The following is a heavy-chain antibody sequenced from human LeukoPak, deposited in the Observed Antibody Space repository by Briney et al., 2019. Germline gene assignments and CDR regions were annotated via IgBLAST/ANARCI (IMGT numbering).Heavy chain of an antibody. J-gene: IGHJ4*02. D-gene: IGHD2-15*01. CDR2: INPHSGGT. Sequence: GASVKVSCKASGYTFTGYYLHWVRQAPGQGLEWMAWINPHSGGTNYAQKFQGRVTMTRDTSISTAYMELNRLRSDDTAVYYCAREGCSGGSCYHSDYWGQGTLVTVSS. CDR3: AREGCSGGSCYHSDY. V-gene: IGHV1-2*02. CDR1: GYTFTGYY.